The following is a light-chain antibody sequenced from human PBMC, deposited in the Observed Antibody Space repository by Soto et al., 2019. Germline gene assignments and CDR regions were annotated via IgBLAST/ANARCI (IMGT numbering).Light chain of an antibody. Sequence: ARATLSCRASQSVSSYLAWYQQKPGQAPRLLIYDASNRATGIPARFSGSGSGTDFTLTISSLEPEDFAVYYCQQRSNWPGTFGQGTRLEIK. V-gene: IGKV3-11*01. CDR2: DAS. CDR1: QSVSSY. J-gene: IGKJ5*01. CDR3: QQRSNWPGT.